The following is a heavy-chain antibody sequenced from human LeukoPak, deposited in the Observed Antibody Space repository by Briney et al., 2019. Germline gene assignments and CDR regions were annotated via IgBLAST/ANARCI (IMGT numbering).Heavy chain of an antibody. CDR1: GGSISSGSYY. V-gene: IGHV4-61*02. CDR3: ARAEYKNGFSFDS. Sequence: SETLSLTCTVSGGSISSGSYYRSWIRQPAGKGLEWIGRIYTSGSTNYNPSLKSRVTISVDTSKNQFSLKLSSVTAADTALYYCARAEYKNGFSFDSWGQGTLVTVCS. J-gene: IGHJ4*02. CDR2: IYTSGST. D-gene: IGHD2-8*01.